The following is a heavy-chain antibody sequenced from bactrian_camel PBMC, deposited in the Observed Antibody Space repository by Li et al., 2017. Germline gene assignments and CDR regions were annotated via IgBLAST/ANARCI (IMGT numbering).Heavy chain of an antibody. CDR3: AAARGRNLEGRGRCTLGFEW. V-gene: IGHV3S28*01. Sequence: QLVESGGGSVQAGESLRISCLAPAYTYDSYCLGWFRLAPGKDLEGVANIDTDGRITYADSVSGRFTLSRDNAKNALYLQMNALKPEDSAMYYCAAARGRNLEGRGRCTLGFEWWGQGTQVTV. J-gene: IGHJ4*01. CDR1: AYTYDSYC. D-gene: IGHD1*01. CDR2: IDTDGRIT.